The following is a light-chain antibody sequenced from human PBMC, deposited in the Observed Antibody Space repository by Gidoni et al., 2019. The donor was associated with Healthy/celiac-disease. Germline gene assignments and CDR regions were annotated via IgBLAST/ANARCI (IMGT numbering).Light chain of an antibody. CDR1: QSVSSN. Sequence: EIVLTHSPATLPVSPGERATPSCRASQSVSSNVAGYQQKPGKAPRLLITGASTRTTGIPAKLSGGRSGTEVTITISSLQSEDYAVDYYQQYNNRPPWTFGQGTKVEIK. V-gene: IGKV3-15*01. CDR3: QQYNNRPPWT. CDR2: GAS. J-gene: IGKJ1*01.